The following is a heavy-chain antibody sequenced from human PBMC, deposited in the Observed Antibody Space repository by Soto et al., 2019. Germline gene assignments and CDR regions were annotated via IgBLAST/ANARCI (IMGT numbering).Heavy chain of an antibody. CDR2: ISGSGSST. Sequence: EVQLLESGGGLVQPGGSLRLSCAASGFTFSSYAMSWVRQAPGKGLEWVSAISGSGSSTYYADSVKGRFTISRDNXKNTLNLQMNSLRAEDTAVYYCAKGVGLYSGSYNYWGQGTVVIVSS. D-gene: IGHD1-26*01. CDR3: AKGVGLYSGSYNY. J-gene: IGHJ4*02. V-gene: IGHV3-23*01. CDR1: GFTFSSYA.